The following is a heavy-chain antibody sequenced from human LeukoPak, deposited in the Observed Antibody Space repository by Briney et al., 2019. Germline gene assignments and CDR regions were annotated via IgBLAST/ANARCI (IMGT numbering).Heavy chain of an antibody. D-gene: IGHD6-6*01. J-gene: IGHJ4*02. CDR2: IYYTGST. Sequence: PSETLSLTCSVSGGSISSLYWSWIRQPPGKGLEWIGYIYYTGSTNYNPSLKSRVTIFVDMSKNQFSLRLSSVTAADTALYYCARHRAYSSSSPFDYWGRGTLVTVSS. V-gene: IGHV4-59*08. CDR3: ARHRAYSSSSPFDY. CDR1: GGSISSLY.